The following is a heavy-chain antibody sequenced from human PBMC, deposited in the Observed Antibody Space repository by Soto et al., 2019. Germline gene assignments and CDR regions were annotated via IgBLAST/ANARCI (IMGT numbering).Heavy chain of an antibody. V-gene: IGHV2-70*11. CDR1: GFSLSTSGMC. D-gene: IGHD2-15*01. J-gene: IGHJ6*02. CDR2: IDWDDDK. CDR3: ARIRGYCSGGSCHTYGMDV. Sequence: GSGPTLVNPTQTLTLTCTFSGFSLSTSGMCVSWIRQPPGKALEWLARIDWDDDKYYSTSLKTRLTISKDTSKNQVVLTMTNMDPVDTATYYCARIRGYCSGGSCHTYGMDVWGQGTTVTVSS.